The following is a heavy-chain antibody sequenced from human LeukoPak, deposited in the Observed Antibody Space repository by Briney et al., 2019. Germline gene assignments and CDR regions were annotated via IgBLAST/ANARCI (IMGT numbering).Heavy chain of an antibody. D-gene: IGHD5-24*01. CDR2: IFSNGDT. Sequence: GGSLRLSCTASEFTVSRNYMLWVRQAPGKGLEWVSLIFSNGDTHYADSVKGRFTISRDTSKNTVSLQMNSLRVEDTATYYCTRDQMNYWDQGTLVTVSS. V-gene: IGHV3-53*01. J-gene: IGHJ4*02. CDR1: EFTVSRNY. CDR3: TRDQMNY.